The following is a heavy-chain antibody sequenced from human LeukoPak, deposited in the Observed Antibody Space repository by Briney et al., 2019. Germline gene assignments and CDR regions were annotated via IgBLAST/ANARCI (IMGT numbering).Heavy chain of an antibody. CDR3: ARSQWLAN. CDR1: GFAFSNYW. J-gene: IGHJ4*02. V-gene: IGHV3-7*01. D-gene: IGHD6-19*01. CDR2: IKQDGSEK. Sequence: PGGSLRLSCAASGFAFSNYWMTWVRQAPGKGLEWVANIKQDGSEKDYVDSVKGRFTISRDNAKNSLYLQMNSLRAEDTAVYYCARSQWLANWGQGTLVTVSS.